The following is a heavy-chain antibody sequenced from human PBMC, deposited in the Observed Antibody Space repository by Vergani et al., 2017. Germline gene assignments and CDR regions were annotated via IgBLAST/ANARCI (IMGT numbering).Heavy chain of an antibody. J-gene: IGHJ4*02. CDR3: ASGRRSYYFDY. V-gene: IGHV3-30-3*01. Sequence: VQLVESGGGLVQPGGSLRLSCAASGFTFSSYAMHWVRQAPGKGLEWVAVISYDGSNKYYADSVKGRFTISRDNSKNTLYLQMNSLRAEDTAVYYCASGRRSYYFDYWGQGTLVTVSS. D-gene: IGHD5-24*01. CDR2: ISYDGSNK. CDR1: GFTFSSYA.